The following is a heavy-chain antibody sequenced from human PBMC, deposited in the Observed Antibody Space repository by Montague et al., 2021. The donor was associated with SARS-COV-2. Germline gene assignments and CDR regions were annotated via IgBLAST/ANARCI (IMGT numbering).Heavy chain of an antibody. V-gene: IGHV4-39*01. CDR3: VEIVGAADY. CDR2: IYYSGST. Sequence: SETLSLTCTVSGGSISSSSYYWGWIRQPPGKGLEWIGSIYYSGSTYYNPSLKSRVTISVDTSNNQFSLKLSSVTAADTAVYYCVEIVGAADYWGQGTLVTVSS. J-gene: IGHJ4*02. D-gene: IGHD1-26*01. CDR1: GGSISSSSYY.